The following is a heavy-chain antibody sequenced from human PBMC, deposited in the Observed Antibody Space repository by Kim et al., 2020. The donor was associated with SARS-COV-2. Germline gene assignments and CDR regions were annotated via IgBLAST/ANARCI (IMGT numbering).Heavy chain of an antibody. V-gene: IGHV3-21*01. J-gene: IGHJ4*02. CDR2: IYSSSSHI. Sequence: GGSLRLSCAASGFTFSDFAMNWVRQAPGRGLEWVSSIYSSSSHIFYADSVRGRFTISRDDAKDSLYLQMNSLTDDDTAVYYCARFWRGYSGFDYWGEGTL. CDR1: GFTFSDFA. D-gene: IGHD3-3*01. CDR3: ARFWRGYSGFDY.